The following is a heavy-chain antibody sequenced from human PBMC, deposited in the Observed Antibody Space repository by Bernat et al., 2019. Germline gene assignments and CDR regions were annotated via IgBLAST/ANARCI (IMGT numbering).Heavy chain of an antibody. Sequence: EVQLLESGGGLVQPGGSLRLSCAASGFTFNSYAMSWVRQAPGKGLEWVSTISGSGGGTYYADSVRSRFTISRDNSKNTLYLQMNSLRAEDTALYYCAKGGAGVPIDYWGQGTLVTVSS. CDR2: ISGSGGGT. D-gene: IGHD3-16*01. J-gene: IGHJ4*02. CDR1: GFTFNSYA. V-gene: IGHV3-23*01. CDR3: AKGGAGVPIDY.